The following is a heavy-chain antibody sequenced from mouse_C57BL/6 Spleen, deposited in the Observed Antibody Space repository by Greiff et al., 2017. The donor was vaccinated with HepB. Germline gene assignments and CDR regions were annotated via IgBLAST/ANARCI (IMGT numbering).Heavy chain of an antibody. J-gene: IGHJ4*01. CDR2: IYPRSGNT. CDR1: GYTFTSYG. Sequence: VKLVESGAELARPGASVKLSCKASGYTFTSYGISWVKQRTGQGLEWIGEIYPRSGNTYYNEKFKGKATLTADKSSSTAYMELRSLTSEDSAVYFCARRSTSGDAMDYWGQGTSVTVSS. CDR3: ARRSTSGDAMDY. D-gene: IGHD5-1*01. V-gene: IGHV1-81*01.